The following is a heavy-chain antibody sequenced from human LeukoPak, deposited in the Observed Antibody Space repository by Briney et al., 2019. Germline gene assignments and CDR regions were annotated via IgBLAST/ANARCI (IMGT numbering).Heavy chain of an antibody. CDR3: ARGWVEQWLALGGFDYYYGMDV. J-gene: IGHJ6*02. CDR1: GGSFSGYY. CDR2: INHSGST. V-gene: IGHV4-34*01. D-gene: IGHD6-19*01. Sequence: PSETLSLTCAVYGGSFSGYYWSWIRQPPGKGLEWIGEINHSGSTNYNPSLKSRVTISVDTSKNLFSLKLSSVTAADTAVYYCARGWVEQWLALGGFDYYYGMDVWGQGTTVTVSS.